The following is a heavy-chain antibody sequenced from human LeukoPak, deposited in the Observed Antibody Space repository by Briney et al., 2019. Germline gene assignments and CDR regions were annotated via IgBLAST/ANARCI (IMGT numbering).Heavy chain of an antibody. V-gene: IGHV4-59*01. D-gene: IGHD3-22*01. J-gene: IGHJ3*02. CDR1: GGSISTYY. CDR3: ARVSPVVITGAFDI. CDR2: IYYSGST. Sequence: PSETLSLTCTVSGGSISTYYWSWIRQPPGKGLEWIGHIYYSGSTNYNPSLKSRVTISVDTSKNQFSLKLSSVTAADTAVYYCARVSPVVITGAFDIWGQGTMVTVSS.